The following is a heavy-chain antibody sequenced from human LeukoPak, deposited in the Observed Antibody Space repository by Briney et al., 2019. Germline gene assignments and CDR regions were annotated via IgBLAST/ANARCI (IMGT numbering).Heavy chain of an antibody. D-gene: IGHD3-3*01. Sequence: ASVKVSCKASGYTFTSYDINWVRQATGQGLEWMGWMNPNSGNTGYAQKFQGRVTMTRNTSISTAYMELSSLRSEDTAVYYCARGSTYYDFWSGYFFDYWGQGTLVTASS. CDR3: ARGSTYYDFWSGYFFDY. CDR2: MNPNSGNT. J-gene: IGHJ4*02. V-gene: IGHV1-8*01. CDR1: GYTFTSYD.